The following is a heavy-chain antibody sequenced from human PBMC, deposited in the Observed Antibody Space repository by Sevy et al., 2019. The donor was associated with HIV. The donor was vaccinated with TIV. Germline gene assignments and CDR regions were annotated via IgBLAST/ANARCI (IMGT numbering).Heavy chain of an antibody. J-gene: IGHJ5*02. Sequence: GGSLRLSCAASGFTFSSYSMNWVRQAPGKGLEWVSHISSSSSSIYYADSVKGRFTISRDNGKKSLYLQMNSLRAEDTAVYYCARGYCVSTTCSGSSWGQGTLVTVSS. CDR1: GFTFSSYS. CDR3: ARGYCVSTTCSGSS. CDR2: ISSSSSSI. V-gene: IGHV3-48*01. D-gene: IGHD2-2*01.